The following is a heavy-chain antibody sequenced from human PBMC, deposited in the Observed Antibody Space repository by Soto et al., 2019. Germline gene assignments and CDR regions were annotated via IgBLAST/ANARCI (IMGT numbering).Heavy chain of an antibody. Sequence: SGTLSLTCTASSGSINNYYWSWIRQPPGKGLEFIGYIYYAGTTTYNPSLRSRVAISVDTSKNQFSLRLSSVTAADTAVYYCARLGGYYQALDSWGQGTLVTVSS. CDR1: SGSINNYY. D-gene: IGHD3-22*01. CDR3: ARLGGYYQALDS. V-gene: IGHV4-59*08. CDR2: IYYAGTT. J-gene: IGHJ4*02.